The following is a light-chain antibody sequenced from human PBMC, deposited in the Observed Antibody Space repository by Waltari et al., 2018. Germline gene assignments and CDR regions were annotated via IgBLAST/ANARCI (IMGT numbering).Light chain of an antibody. Sequence: EIVLTQSPGTVSLSPGDRATFSCWASQSVSTYLAWSQQKPGQAPRLLIYHASTRATCIPDRFSGSGSGTAFSLPISRLEPEDFAMSYCHQYVESPATFGQRTKVEIK. CDR3: HQYVESPAT. CDR2: HAS. J-gene: IGKJ1*01. CDR1: QSVSTY. V-gene: IGKV3-20*01.